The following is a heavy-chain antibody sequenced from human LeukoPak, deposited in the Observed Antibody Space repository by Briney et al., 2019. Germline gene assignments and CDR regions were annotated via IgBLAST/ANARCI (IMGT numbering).Heavy chain of an antibody. CDR1: GGSISSSSYY. CDR3: ARHKSATYYYDSSGYYYFDY. J-gene: IGHJ4*02. Sequence: SETLSLTCTVSGGSISSSSYYWGWIRQPPGKELEWIGSIYYSGSTYYNPSLKSRVTISVDTSKNQFSLKLSSVTAADTAVYYCARHKSATYYYDSSGYYYFDYWGQGTRVTVSS. D-gene: IGHD3-22*01. V-gene: IGHV4-39*01. CDR2: IYYSGST.